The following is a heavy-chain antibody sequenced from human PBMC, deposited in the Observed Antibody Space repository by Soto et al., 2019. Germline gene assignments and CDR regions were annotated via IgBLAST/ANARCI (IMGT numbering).Heavy chain of an antibody. Sequence: VGSLRLSCAASGFTFSSYAMSWVRQAPGKGLEWVSAISGSGGSTYYADSVKGRFTISRDNSKNTLYLQMNSLRAEDTAVYYCTTGLYYDFWSGYYRFDYWGQGTLVTVSS. CDR1: GFTFSSYA. CDR2: ISGSGGST. CDR3: TTGLYYDFWSGYYRFDY. V-gene: IGHV3-23*01. J-gene: IGHJ4*02. D-gene: IGHD3-3*01.